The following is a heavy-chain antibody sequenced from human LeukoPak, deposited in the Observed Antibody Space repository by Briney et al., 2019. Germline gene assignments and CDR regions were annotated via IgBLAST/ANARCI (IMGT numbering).Heavy chain of an antibody. Sequence: PSETLSLTCTVSGGSISSYYWSWIWQPAGKGLEWIGRIYTSGSTNYNPSLKSRVTMSVDTSKNQFSLKLISVTAADTAVYFCARPLGSLKEYWWFDPWGQGTLVTVSS. V-gene: IGHV4-4*07. CDR1: GGSISSYY. J-gene: IGHJ5*02. D-gene: IGHD2/OR15-2a*01. CDR3: ARPLGSLKEYWWFDP. CDR2: IYTSGST.